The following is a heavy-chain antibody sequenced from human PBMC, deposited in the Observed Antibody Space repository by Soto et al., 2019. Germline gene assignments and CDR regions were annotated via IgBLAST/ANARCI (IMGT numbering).Heavy chain of an antibody. J-gene: IGHJ5*02. Sequence: SETLSLTCTVSGGSISSYYWSWIRQPPGKGLEWIGYIYYSGSTNYNPSLKSRVTISVDTSKNQFSLKLSSVTAADTAVYYCARRYFDWLLPTGVWFDPWGQGTLVT. D-gene: IGHD3-9*01. CDR1: GGSISSYY. V-gene: IGHV4-59*08. CDR3: ARRYFDWLLPTGVWFDP. CDR2: IYYSGST.